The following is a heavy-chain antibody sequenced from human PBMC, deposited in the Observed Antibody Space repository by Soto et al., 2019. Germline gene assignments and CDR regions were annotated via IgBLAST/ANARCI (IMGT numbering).Heavy chain of an antibody. CDR1: GGSISSSSYY. CDR3: ARLIIFTGHEYFDF. CDR2: VHYSGNS. V-gene: IGHV4-39*01. Sequence: SETLSLTCTVSGGSISSSSYYWGWIRQPPGKGLEWIGSVHYSGNSYYKPSLKGRVRMSVDTSKNEFFLNLNSVTATDTAVYYCARLIIFTGHEYFDFWGQGTLVTVSS. D-gene: IGHD3-9*01. J-gene: IGHJ4*03.